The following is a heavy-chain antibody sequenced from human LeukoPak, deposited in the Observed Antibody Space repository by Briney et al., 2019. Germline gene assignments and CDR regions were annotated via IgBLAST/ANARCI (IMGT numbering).Heavy chain of an antibody. J-gene: IGHJ4*02. Sequence: SQTLSLTCTVSGGSISSGDYYWSWIRQHPGKGLEWIGYIYYSGSTYYTPSLKGRVTISVDTSKNQFSLKLSSVTAADTAVFYCARLLAASRSFDYWGQGTLVTVSS. V-gene: IGHV4-31*03. CDR3: ARLLAASRSFDY. CDR1: GGSISSGDYY. CDR2: IYYSGST. D-gene: IGHD6-25*01.